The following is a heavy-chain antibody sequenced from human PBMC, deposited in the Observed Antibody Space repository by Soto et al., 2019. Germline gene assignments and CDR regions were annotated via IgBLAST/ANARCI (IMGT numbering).Heavy chain of an antibody. D-gene: IGHD6-13*01. V-gene: IGHV3-48*03. CDR1: GVTFKPSE. Sequence: SGGSLRLPCAASGVTFKPSEVHWVRQATGKGLEWLSFIRASDNSRYYADSVEGRFTISGDNRENTLYLQMNSLRSDETAIYYCVRDLGQQAYSFEYWGQGTVVTVSS. J-gene: IGHJ4*02. CDR3: VRDLGQQAYSFEY. CDR2: IRASDNSR.